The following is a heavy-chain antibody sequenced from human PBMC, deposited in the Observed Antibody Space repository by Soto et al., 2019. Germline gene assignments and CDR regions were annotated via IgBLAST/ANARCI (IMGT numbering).Heavy chain of an antibody. Sequence: QEQLVESGGGVVQPGRSLRLSCAASGFAFSNQGMHWVRRAPGKGLEWVALISHDGQNIYYADSVKGRFAVSRDNSKNILFLQLSSLRLNDTAVYYCVKVESGQPEAFYSWGLGTMVTVSS. CDR1: GFAFSNQG. CDR3: VKVESGQPEAFYS. CDR2: ISHDGQNI. J-gene: IGHJ5*02. D-gene: IGHD3-3*01. V-gene: IGHV3-30*18.